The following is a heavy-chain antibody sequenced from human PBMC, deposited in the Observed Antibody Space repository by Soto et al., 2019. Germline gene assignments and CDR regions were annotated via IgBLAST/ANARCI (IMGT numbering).Heavy chain of an antibody. CDR2: ISSSSSYI. V-gene: IGHV3-21*01. CDR1: GFTFSSYS. CDR3: ARDPLAAAGTG. D-gene: IGHD6-13*01. J-gene: IGHJ4*02. Sequence: EVQLVESGGGLVKPGGSLRLSCAASGFTFSSYSMNWVRQAPGKGLEWVSSISSSSSYIYYADSVKGRFTISRDNAKNSLYLQMNSLRVEDTAVYYCARDPLAAAGTGWGQGTLVTVSS.